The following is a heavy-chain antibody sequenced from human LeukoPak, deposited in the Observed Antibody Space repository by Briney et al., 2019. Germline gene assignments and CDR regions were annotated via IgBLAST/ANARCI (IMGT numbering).Heavy chain of an antibody. V-gene: IGHV3-23*01. CDR2: ISGSGGST. CDR3: ARVRNIAAADDY. Sequence: PGGSLRLSCAASGFTFSSYAMSWVRQAPGKGLEWVSAISGSGGSTYYADSVKGRFTISRDNAKNSLYLQMNSLRAEDTAVYYCARVRNIAAADDYWGQGTLVTVSS. D-gene: IGHD6-13*01. J-gene: IGHJ4*02. CDR1: GFTFSSYA.